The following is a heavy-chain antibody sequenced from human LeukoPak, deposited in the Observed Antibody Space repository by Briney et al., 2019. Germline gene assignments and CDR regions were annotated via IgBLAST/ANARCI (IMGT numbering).Heavy chain of an antibody. CDR3: ARDSRWLRSQNAFDI. Sequence: SETLSLTCTVSGGSISSYYWSWIRQPPGKGLEWIGYIYYSGSTNYNPSLKSRVTMSVDTSKNQFSLKLSSVTAADTAVYYCARDSRWLRSQNAFDIWGQGTMVTVSS. D-gene: IGHD5-12*01. CDR2: IYYSGST. J-gene: IGHJ3*02. V-gene: IGHV4-59*12. CDR1: GGSISSYY.